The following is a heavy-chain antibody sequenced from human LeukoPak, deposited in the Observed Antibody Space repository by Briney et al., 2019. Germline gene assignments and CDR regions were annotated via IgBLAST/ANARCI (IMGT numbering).Heavy chain of an antibody. J-gene: IGHJ4*02. D-gene: IGHD3-10*01. CDR2: ISGSGGST. CDR3: AKDRAYGSGRYQLDY. CDR1: GFTFRRYG. V-gene: IGHV3-23*01. Sequence: GGSLRLSCAASGFTFRRYGMSWVRQAPGKGLEWVSTISGSGGSTYYADSVKGRFTISRDNSKNTLYLQMNSLRAEDTAVYYCAKDRAYGSGRYQLDYWGQGTLVTVSS.